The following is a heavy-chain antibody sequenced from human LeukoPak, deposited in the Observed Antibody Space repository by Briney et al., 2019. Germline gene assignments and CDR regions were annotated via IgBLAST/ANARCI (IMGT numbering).Heavy chain of an antibody. V-gene: IGHV1-69*05. J-gene: IGHJ4*02. CDR3: AKNHVDTAMVFDH. Sequence: SVNVSCKGSGGTFSSYAISWVRQAPAQGLEWMGGIIPIYGTANYAQKSHGRVTITTDESTSTAYLELSSLGSDDPAVYYLAKNHVDTAMVFDHWGQGTLVTVSS. CDR2: IIPIYGTA. CDR1: GGTFSSYA. D-gene: IGHD5-18*01.